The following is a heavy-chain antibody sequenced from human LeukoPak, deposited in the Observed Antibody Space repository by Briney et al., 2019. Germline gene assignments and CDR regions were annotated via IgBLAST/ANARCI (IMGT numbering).Heavy chain of an antibody. D-gene: IGHD6-19*01. J-gene: IGHJ5*02. CDR3: ARVGYSSGWYGWFDP. V-gene: IGHV3-21*01. CDR2: ISSSSSYI. Sequence: GGSLRLSCAASGFTFSSSAMNWVRQAPGKGLEWVSSISSSSSYIYYADSVKGRFTISRDNAKNSLFLQMNSLRAEDTAVYYCARVGYSSGWYGWFDPWGQGTLVTVSS. CDR1: GFTFSSSA.